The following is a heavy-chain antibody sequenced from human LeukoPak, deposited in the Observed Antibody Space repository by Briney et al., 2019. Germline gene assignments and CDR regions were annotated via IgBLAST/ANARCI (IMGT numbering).Heavy chain of an antibody. CDR1: NGSISSYH. D-gene: IGHD1-26*01. CDR3: ARLRVSGSYLYYFDY. CDR2: ILTSGAT. J-gene: IGHJ4*02. V-gene: IGHV4-4*09. Sequence: SETLSLTCTVSNGSISSYHWSWVRQPPGKGLEWIGYILTSGATNYNPSLKSRLTISIDTSKNQFTLKLSSVTAADTAVYYCARLRVSGSYLYYFDYWGQGTLVTVSS.